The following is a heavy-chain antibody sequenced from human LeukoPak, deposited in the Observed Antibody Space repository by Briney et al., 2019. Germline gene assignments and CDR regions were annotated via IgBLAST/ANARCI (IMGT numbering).Heavy chain of an antibody. CDR3: ARGGYQLLWY. Sequence: GGSLRLSCAPSGFTVSTYWMSWVRQAPGTGLEWVASIKQDGSEKSYVDSVKGRFTISRDNAKNSLYLQMNSLRAEDTAVYYCARGGYQLLWYWGQGTLVTVSS. V-gene: IGHV3-7*04. J-gene: IGHJ4*02. CDR1: GFTVSTYW. D-gene: IGHD2-2*01. CDR2: IKQDGSEK.